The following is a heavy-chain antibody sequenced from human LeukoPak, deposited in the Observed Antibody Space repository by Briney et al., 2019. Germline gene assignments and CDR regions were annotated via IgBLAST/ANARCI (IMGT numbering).Heavy chain of an antibody. Sequence: ASVKVYCKASGCTFTSYDINWVRQATGRGLEWMGWMNPNSGNTGYAQKFQGRVTITRNTSISTAYMELSSLRSEDTAVYYCARPSIVGAHSYYFDYWGQGTLVTVSS. CDR3: ARPSIVGAHSYYFDY. CDR2: MNPNSGNT. CDR1: GCTFTSYD. J-gene: IGHJ4*02. D-gene: IGHD1-26*01. V-gene: IGHV1-8*03.